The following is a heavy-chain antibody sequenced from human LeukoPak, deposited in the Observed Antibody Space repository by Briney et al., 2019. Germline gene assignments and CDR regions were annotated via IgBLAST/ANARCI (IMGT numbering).Heavy chain of an antibody. D-gene: IGHD6-13*01. V-gene: IGHV1-18*01. J-gene: IGHJ1*01. CDR2: ISARNGNT. Sequence: ASVKVSCKTSGFSFSNYGIVWVRQAPGQGLEWMGWISARNGNTKNSQKVQGRVTMTTDSSTNIAYLDLRSLRSDDTAVYYCARASYISWPFENWGQGTLVTVSS. CDR1: GFSFSNYG. CDR3: ARASYISWPFEN.